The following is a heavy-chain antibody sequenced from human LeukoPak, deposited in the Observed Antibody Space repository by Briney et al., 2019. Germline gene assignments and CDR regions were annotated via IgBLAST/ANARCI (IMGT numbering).Heavy chain of an antibody. CDR3: AKSPFTVTTFFDY. D-gene: IGHD4-17*01. Sequence: SGGSLRLSCAASGFTFDNYGMHWVRQAPGKGLEWVSAISGSGGSTYYADSVKGRFTISRDNSKNTLYLQMNSLRAEDTAVYYCAKSPFTVTTFFDYWGQGTLVTVSS. CDR1: GFTFDNYG. J-gene: IGHJ4*02. CDR2: ISGSGGST. V-gene: IGHV3-23*01.